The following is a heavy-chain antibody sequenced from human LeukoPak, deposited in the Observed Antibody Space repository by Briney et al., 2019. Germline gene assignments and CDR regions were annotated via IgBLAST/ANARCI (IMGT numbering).Heavy chain of an antibody. CDR2: ITAYNGNT. Sequence: GSSVKVSCKASGGTFSSYAISWVRQAPGQGLEWMGWITAYNGNTDYAQKFQGRVTMTTDTSTSTAYMEVRSLRSDDTAVYYCARVPVSYHYDSSGCDYWGQGTVVTVSS. J-gene: IGHJ4*02. CDR3: ARVPVSYHYDSSGCDY. CDR1: GGTFSSYA. D-gene: IGHD3-22*01. V-gene: IGHV1-18*01.